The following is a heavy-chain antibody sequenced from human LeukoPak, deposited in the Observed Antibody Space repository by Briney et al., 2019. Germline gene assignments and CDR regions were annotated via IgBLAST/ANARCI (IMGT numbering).Heavy chain of an antibody. V-gene: IGHV3-33*01. CDR1: GFTFSSYG. CDR3: ARERSDIAAAVYYYYYGMDV. J-gene: IGHJ6*02. Sequence: PGGSLRLSCAASGFTFSSYGMHWVRQAPGKGLEWVAVIWYDGSNKYYADPVKGRFTISRDNSKNTLYLQMNSLRAEDTAVYYCARERSDIAAAVYYYYYGMDVWGQGTTVTVSS. CDR2: IWYDGSNK. D-gene: IGHD6-13*01.